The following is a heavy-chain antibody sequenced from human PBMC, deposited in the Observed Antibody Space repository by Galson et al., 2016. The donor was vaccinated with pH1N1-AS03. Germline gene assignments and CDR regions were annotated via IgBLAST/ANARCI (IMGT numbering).Heavy chain of an antibody. J-gene: IGHJ4*02. D-gene: IGHD4-11*01. CDR3: AKDSYSKADC. CDR2: IIPMLGSA. V-gene: IGHV1-69*13. Sequence: SVKVSCKASGRTFSSSTVSWVRQAPGQGLEWMGGIIPMLGSANYAQKFHDRVTITADESTSTVFMELSSLKSEDTAVYYCAKDSYSKADCWGQGTLVTVSS. CDR1: GRTFSSST.